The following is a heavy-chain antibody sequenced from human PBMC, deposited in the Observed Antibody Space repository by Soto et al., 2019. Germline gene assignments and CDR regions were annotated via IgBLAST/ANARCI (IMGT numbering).Heavy chain of an antibody. CDR2: IIPIFGTA. Sequence: QVQLVQSGAEVKKPGSSVKVSCKASGGTFSSYAISWVRQAPGQGLEWMGGIIPIFGTANYAQKFQGRVTITADESTSTAYMKLSSLRSEDTAVYYCATPMTTPGGAEYFDYWGQGTLVTVSS. D-gene: IGHD3-22*01. CDR1: GGTFSSYA. V-gene: IGHV1-69*01. J-gene: IGHJ4*02. CDR3: ATPMTTPGGAEYFDY.